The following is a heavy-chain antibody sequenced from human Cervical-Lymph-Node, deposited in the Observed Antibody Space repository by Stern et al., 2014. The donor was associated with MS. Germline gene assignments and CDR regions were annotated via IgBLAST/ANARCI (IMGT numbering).Heavy chain of an antibody. Sequence: EMQLVESGGGLAKPGGSLRLSCAASGFTFSSYSMNWVRQAPGKGLEWVSSISSSSNYIFYADSVKGRFTVSRDHAKNSLFLQMNSLRVEDTAVYYCARDYSTSWGFQAFDTWGQGTMVTVSS. J-gene: IGHJ3*02. V-gene: IGHV3-21*01. CDR1: GFTFSSYS. D-gene: IGHD6-6*01. CDR2: ISSSSNYI. CDR3: ARDYSTSWGFQAFDT.